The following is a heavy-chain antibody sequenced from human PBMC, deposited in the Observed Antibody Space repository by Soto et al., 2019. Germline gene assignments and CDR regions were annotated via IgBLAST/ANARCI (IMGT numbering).Heavy chain of an antibody. CDR1: GFTFRNYG. Sequence: GGSLRLSCVASGFTFRNYGMHWVRQAPDKGLEWVAVIWFDGSNADYADSVKGRFTISRDNAKKTLYLQMNSLRAEDTAVYYCARDLSGRADVWGQGTTVTVSS. CDR3: ARDLSGRADV. V-gene: IGHV3-33*01. D-gene: IGHD3-10*01. J-gene: IGHJ6*02. CDR2: IWFDGSNA.